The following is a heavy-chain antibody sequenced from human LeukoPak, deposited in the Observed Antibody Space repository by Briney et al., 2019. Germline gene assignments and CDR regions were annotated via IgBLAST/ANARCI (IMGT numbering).Heavy chain of an antibody. CDR3: VREGNELLSKNFDY. CDR1: GFTFTAYY. J-gene: IGHJ4*02. D-gene: IGHD2-21*02. V-gene: IGHV1-2*02. Sequence: ASVTVSCKASGFTFTAYYIHWVRQAPGQGLEWMGYINPHSGGTSSPQKFQGRVTTTTDTSISAAYMELSSLISDDTAMYYCVREGNELLSKNFDYWGQGTLVTVSS. CDR2: INPHSGGT.